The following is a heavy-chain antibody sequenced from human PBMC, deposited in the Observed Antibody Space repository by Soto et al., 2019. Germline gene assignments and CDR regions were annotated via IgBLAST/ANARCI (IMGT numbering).Heavy chain of an antibody. CDR2: VYSGGAT. CDR3: ARGGDYYGLDV. V-gene: IGHV3-53*01. CDR1: GITVSRAY. J-gene: IGHJ6*02. Sequence: PGGSLRLSCAASGITVSRAYMSWVRQAPGKGLEWVSIVYSGGATYYADSVEGRFTISRDSSKNTLYLQMHSLRAEDTAVYYCARGGDYYGLDVWGQGTTVTVSS.